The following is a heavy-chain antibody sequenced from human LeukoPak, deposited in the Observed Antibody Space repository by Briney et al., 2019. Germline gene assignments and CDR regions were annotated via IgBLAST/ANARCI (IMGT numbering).Heavy chain of an antibody. Sequence: GGSLRLSCAASGFTFSSYSMNWVRQAPGKGLEWVSSISSSSSYIYYADSVKGRFTISRDNAKNSLYLQMNSLRAEDTAVYYCAKCGGEHYAFDIWGQGTMVTVSS. CDR3: AKCGGEHYAFDI. J-gene: IGHJ3*02. V-gene: IGHV3-21*01. CDR1: GFTFSSYS. CDR2: ISSSSSYI. D-gene: IGHD4-17*01.